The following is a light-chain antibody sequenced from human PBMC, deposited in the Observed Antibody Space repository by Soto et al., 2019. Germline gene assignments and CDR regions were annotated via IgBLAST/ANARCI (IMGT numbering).Light chain of an antibody. Sequence: DIQLTQSPSFLSASVGDRVTTTCRASQGIRSYLAWYQQKPGRAPKLLMYIASTLQTGVPSRFSGSQSGTEFTLTISSLQPEDFATYYCQQVNSYPITFGQGTRRGIK. CDR3: QQVNSYPIT. V-gene: IGKV1-9*01. CDR1: QGIRSY. J-gene: IGKJ5*01. CDR2: IAS.